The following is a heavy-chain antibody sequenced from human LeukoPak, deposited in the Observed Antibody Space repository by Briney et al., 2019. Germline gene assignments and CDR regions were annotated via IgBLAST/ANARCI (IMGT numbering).Heavy chain of an antibody. V-gene: IGHV3-74*01. D-gene: IGHD1-1*01. J-gene: IGHJ5*02. CDR2: INSDGSST. CDR1: GFTFSSYW. CDR3: ARDGHNWNDPLSVGWFDP. Sequence: GGSLRLSCAASGFTFSSYWMHWVRQAPGKGLVWVSRINSDGSSTSYADSVKGRFTISRDNAKNTLYPQMNSLRAEDTAVYYCARDGHNWNDPLSVGWFDPWGQGTLVTVSS.